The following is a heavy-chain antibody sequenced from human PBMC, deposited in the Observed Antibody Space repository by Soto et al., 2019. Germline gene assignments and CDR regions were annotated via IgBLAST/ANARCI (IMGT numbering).Heavy chain of an antibody. Sequence: QVQLVQSGAEVKKPGASVKVSCKASGYTFTSYDINWVRQATGQGLEWMGWMNPNSGTTGDAQKFQGRVTMTRTTSITTAYMELSSLRSEDTAVYYCAREISGSYRFDYWGQGTLVTVSS. V-gene: IGHV1-8*01. CDR1: GYTFTSYD. J-gene: IGHJ4*02. CDR3: AREISGSYRFDY. CDR2: MNPNSGTT. D-gene: IGHD1-26*01.